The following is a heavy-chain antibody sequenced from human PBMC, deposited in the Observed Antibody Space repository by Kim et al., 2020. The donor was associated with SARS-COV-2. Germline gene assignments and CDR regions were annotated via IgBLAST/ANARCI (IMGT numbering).Heavy chain of an antibody. J-gene: IGHJ6*04. Sequence: IKQDGSEKYYVDSVKGRFTISRDNAKNSLYLQMNSLRAEDTAVYYCARDLEVWGKGTTVTVSS. V-gene: IGHV3-7*01. CDR3: ARDLEV. CDR2: IKQDGSEK.